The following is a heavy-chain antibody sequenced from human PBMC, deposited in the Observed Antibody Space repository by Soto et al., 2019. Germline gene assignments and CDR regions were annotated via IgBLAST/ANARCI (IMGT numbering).Heavy chain of an antibody. CDR1: EFTFSSYW. V-gene: IGHV3-7*05. Sequence: EVQLVESGGGLVQPGGSLRLSCAASEFTFSSYWMNWVRQAPGKGLEWVANIKEDGSEKYYVDSVKGRFTISRDNAKNSLNLQMNSLIEGHTAMYYCARDLGAPGRGSAVGFYYHDGMVVWGQGTTVTVSS. D-gene: IGHD3-16*01. J-gene: IGHJ6*02. CDR3: ARDLGAPGRGSAVGFYYHDGMVV. CDR2: IKEDGSEK.